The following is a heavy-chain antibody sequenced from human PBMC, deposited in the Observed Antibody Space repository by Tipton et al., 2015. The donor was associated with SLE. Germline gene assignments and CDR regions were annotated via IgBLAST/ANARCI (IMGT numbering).Heavy chain of an antibody. CDR3: ASGGYGSGSHYLGGWFDP. J-gene: IGHJ5*02. Sequence: TLSLTCTVSGGSISSYYWSWIRQSPGKGLEWIGYIYTSGSTNYNPPLKRRVTISADTSKNQFSLKLSSVTAADTAVYYCASGGYGSGSHYLGGWFDPWGRGTLVTVSS. D-gene: IGHD3-10*01. CDR2: IYTSGST. V-gene: IGHV4-4*08. CDR1: GGSISSYY.